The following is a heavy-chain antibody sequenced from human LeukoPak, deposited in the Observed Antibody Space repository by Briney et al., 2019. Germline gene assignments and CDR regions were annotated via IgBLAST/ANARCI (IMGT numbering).Heavy chain of an antibody. Sequence: GGSLRLSCAASGFTVSSNYMSWVRQAPGKGLEWVSVIYSGGSTYYADSVKGRFTISRDNSKNTLYLQMNSLRAEDTAVYYCARVDTAMVTREYYFDYSGQGTLVTVSS. J-gene: IGHJ4*02. CDR3: ARVDTAMVTREYYFDY. D-gene: IGHD5-18*01. CDR2: IYSGGST. V-gene: IGHV3-66*02. CDR1: GFTVSSNY.